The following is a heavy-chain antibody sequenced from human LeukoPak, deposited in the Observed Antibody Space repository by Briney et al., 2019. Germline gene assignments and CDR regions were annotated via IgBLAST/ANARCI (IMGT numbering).Heavy chain of an antibody. J-gene: IGHJ4*02. V-gene: IGHV3-23*01. CDR3: SCWRPDY. CDR1: GYTFSNHG. Sequence: GGSLRLSCATSGYTFSNHGMHWVRQAPGKGLEWVSAISGSGGSTYYADSVKGRFTISRDNSKNTLYLQMNSLRAEDTAVYYCSCWRPDYWGQGTLVTVSS. CDR2: ISGSGGST. D-gene: IGHD2-15*01.